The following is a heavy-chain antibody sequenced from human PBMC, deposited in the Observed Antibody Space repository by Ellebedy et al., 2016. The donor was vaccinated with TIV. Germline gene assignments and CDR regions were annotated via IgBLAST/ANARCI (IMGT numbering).Heavy chain of an antibody. Sequence: GRFTISRDNAKNSLYLQMNSLRAEDTAVYYCARLTGGTCYCAFGIWGQGTMVTVSS. D-gene: IGHD2-15*01. V-gene: IGHV3-21*06. CDR3: ARLTGGTCYCAFGI. J-gene: IGHJ3*02.